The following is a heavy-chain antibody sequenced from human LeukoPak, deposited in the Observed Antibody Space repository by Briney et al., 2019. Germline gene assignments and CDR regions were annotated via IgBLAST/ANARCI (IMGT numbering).Heavy chain of an antibody. CDR2: KYYSGNA. CDR3: ARLHYYYGVDV. CDR1: VGSFTSSSFY. Sequence: PSESLSLTCSVSVGSFTSSSFYWVWVRQSPTGWLELIGTKYYSGNAYYNPSLKSRVAISVDTSKKQFSLKLSSVTAADTALYYCARLHYYYGVDVWGQGTTVTVSS. J-gene: IGHJ6*02. V-gene: IGHV4-39*01.